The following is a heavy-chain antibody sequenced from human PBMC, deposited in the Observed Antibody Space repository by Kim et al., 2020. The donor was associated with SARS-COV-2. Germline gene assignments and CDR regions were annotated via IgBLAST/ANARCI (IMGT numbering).Heavy chain of an antibody. CDR1: GFTFSSYA. J-gene: IGHJ6*02. Sequence: GGSLRLSCAASGFTFSSYAMHWVRQAPGKGLEWVAVISYDGSNKYYADSVKGRFTISRDNSKNTLYLQMNSLRAEDTAVYYCARDSRITSFGVVPGYYYGMDVWGQGTTVTVSS. CDR3: ARDSRITSFGVVPGYYYGMDV. V-gene: IGHV3-30-3*01. D-gene: IGHD3-3*01. CDR2: ISYDGSNK.